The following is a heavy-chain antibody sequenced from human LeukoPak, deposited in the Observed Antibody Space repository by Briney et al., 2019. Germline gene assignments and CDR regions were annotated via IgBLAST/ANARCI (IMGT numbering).Heavy chain of an antibody. Sequence: SETLSLTCAVYGGSFSAYYWSWFRQPPGKGLDWIGEINHSGSTNYNPSLKSRVTISVDTPKNQFSLKLTSVTAADTAVYYCARAIYKSTGTYGYWGQGTLVTVSS. J-gene: IGHJ4*02. CDR3: ARAIYKSTGTYGY. V-gene: IGHV4-34*01. CDR2: INHSGST. D-gene: IGHD1-1*01. CDR1: GGSFSAYY.